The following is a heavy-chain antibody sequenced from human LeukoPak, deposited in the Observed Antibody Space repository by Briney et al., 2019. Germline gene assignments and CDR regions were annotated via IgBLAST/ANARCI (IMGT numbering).Heavy chain of an antibody. CDR2: FDPEDGET. D-gene: IGHD5-12*01. Sequence: ASVKVSCKVSGYTLTELSMHWVRQAPGKGLEWIGGFDPEDGETIYAQKFQGRVTMTEDTSTDTAYMELSGLRSEDTAVYYCATGGDIVATIFDYWGQGTLVTVSS. CDR3: ATGGDIVATIFDY. V-gene: IGHV1-24*01. CDR1: GYTLTELS. J-gene: IGHJ4*02.